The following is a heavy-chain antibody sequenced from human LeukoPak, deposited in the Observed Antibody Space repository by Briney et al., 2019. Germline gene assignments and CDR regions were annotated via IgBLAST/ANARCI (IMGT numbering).Heavy chain of an antibody. CDR1: GGSFSGYY. D-gene: IGHD3-10*01. CDR2: INHSGST. Sequence: PSETLSLTCAVYGGSFSGYYWSWIRQPPGKGLEWIGEINHSGSTNYNPSLKSRVTISVDTSKNQFSLKLSSVTAADTAVYYCARDKYTYYYGSGSYYNYWGQGTLVTVSS. J-gene: IGHJ4*02. V-gene: IGHV4-34*01. CDR3: ARDKYTYYYGSGSYYNY.